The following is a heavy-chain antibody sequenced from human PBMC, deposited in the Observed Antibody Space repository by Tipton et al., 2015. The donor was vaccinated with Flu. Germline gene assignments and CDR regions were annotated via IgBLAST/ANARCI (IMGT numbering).Heavy chain of an antibody. CDR2: ISGSGGST. J-gene: IGHJ6*02. CDR3: AKWYSRHRYYYGPGNYDYYYYGMDV. V-gene: IGHV3-23*01. CDR1: GFTFSTYA. Sequence: SLRLSCAASGFTFSTYAMSWVRQAPGKGLEWVSVISGSGGSTYYADSVKGQFYADSVKGRFTISRDNSKNTLYLQMNSLRGEDTAVYYCAKWYSRHRYYYGPGNYDYYYYGMDVWGQGTTVTVSS. D-gene: IGHD3-10*01.